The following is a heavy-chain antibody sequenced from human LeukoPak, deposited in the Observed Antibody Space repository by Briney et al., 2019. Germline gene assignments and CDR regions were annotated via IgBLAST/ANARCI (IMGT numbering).Heavy chain of an antibody. CDR2: ISAYNGNT. CDR3: ARDRITMVRGANNWFDP. V-gene: IGHV1-18*01. Sequence: ASVKVSCKASGYTFTSFVINWVRQAPGQGLEWMGWISAYNGNTNYAQKLQGRVTMTTDTSTSTAYMELRSLRSDDTAVYYCARDRITMVRGANNWFDPWGQGTLVTVSS. D-gene: IGHD3-10*01. J-gene: IGHJ5*02. CDR1: GYTFTSFV.